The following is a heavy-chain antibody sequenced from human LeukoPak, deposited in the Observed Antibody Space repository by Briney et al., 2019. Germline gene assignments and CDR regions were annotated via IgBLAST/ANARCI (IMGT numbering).Heavy chain of an antibody. D-gene: IGHD3-3*01. J-gene: IGHJ6*02. CDR3: AKDPSYDFWSGYYYYGMDV. Sequence: PGGSLRLSCAASGFTFCSYGMHWVRQAPGKGLEWVAVISYDGGNKYYADSVKGRFTISRDNSKNTLYLQMNSLRAEDTAVYYCAKDPSYDFWSGYYYYGMDVWGQGTTVTVSS. V-gene: IGHV3-30*18. CDR2: ISYDGGNK. CDR1: GFTFCSYG.